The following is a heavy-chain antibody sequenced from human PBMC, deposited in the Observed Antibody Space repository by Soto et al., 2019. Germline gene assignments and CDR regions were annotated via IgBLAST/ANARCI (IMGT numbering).Heavy chain of an antibody. CDR2: MNPNSGNT. CDR1: GYTFTSYD. J-gene: IGHJ4*02. D-gene: IGHD1-1*01. Sequence: QVQLVQSGAEVKKPGASVKVSCKASGYTFTSYDINWVRQATGQGLEWMGWMNPNSGNTGYAQKFQGRVTMTRNTSISTGYMELSSLRSADTAVYYCARSARFGGTTRSAVGYWGQGTLVTVSS. V-gene: IGHV1-8*01. CDR3: ARSARFGGTTRSAVGY.